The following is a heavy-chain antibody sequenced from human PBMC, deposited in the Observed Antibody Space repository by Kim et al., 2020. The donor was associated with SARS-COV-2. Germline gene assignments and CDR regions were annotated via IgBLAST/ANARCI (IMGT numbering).Heavy chain of an antibody. CDR2: ISSSSSYI. CDR3: ARGGYCSSTSCLDY. J-gene: IGHJ4*02. D-gene: IGHD2-2*01. V-gene: IGHV3-21*01. CDR1: GFTFSSYS. Sequence: GGSLRLSCAASGFTFSSYSMNWVRQAPGKRLEWVSSISSSSSYIYYADSVKGRFTISRDNAKNSLYLQMNSLRAEDTAVYYCARGGYCSSTSCLDYWGQGTLVTVSS.